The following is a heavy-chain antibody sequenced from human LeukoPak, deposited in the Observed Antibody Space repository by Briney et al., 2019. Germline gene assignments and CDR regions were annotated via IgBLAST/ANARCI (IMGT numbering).Heavy chain of an antibody. Sequence: SETLSLTCTVSGGSVTSGIYYWSWIRQPPGRGLEWIGYIYNDGSTNYNPSLKSRVTISVDTSKKQFSLKLSSVTAADTAVYYCARRLLLRSFDYWGQGTLVSVFS. V-gene: IGHV4-61*01. J-gene: IGHJ4*02. CDR1: GGSVTSGIYY. CDR2: IYNDGST. CDR3: ARRLLLRSFDY. D-gene: IGHD2-15*01.